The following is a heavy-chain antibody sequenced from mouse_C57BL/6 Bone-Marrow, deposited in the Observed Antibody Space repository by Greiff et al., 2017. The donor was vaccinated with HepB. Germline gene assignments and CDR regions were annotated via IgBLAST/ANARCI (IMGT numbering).Heavy chain of an antibody. CDR2: ISYDGSN. V-gene: IGHV3-6*01. Sequence: EVQLQQSGPGLVKPSQSLSLTCSVTGYSITSGYYWNWIRQFPGNKLEWMGYISYDGSNNYNPSLKNRISITRDTSKNQFFLKLNSVTTEDTATYFCAREGLFWWWSGCAYSGQRRLGTVSA. J-gene: IGHJ3*01. CDR1: GYSITSGYY. D-gene: IGHD1-1*02. CDR3: AREGLFWWWSGCAY.